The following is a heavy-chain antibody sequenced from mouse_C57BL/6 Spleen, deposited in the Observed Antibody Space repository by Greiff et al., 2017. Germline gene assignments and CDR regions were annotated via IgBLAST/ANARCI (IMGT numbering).Heavy chain of an antibody. J-gene: IGHJ2*01. CDR3: ARGGYYGSSPFDY. Sequence: VQLHQSGPELVKPGASVKIPCKASGYTFTDYNMDWVKQSHGKSLEWIGDINPNNGGTIYNQKFKGKATLTVDKSSSTAYMELRSLTSEDTAVYYCARGGYYGSSPFDYWGQGTTLTVSS. CDR1: GYTFTDYN. D-gene: IGHD1-1*01. V-gene: IGHV1-18*01. CDR2: INPNNGGT.